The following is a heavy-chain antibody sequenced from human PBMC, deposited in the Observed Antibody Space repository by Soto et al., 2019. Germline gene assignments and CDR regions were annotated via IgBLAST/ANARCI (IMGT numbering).Heavy chain of an antibody. CDR3: MLGSGWKDFDY. Sequence: QLQLQESGPGLLKPSETLSLTCTVSGGSISGSSYYWGWIRQPPGKGLEWIGNIYYSGSTYYNPSLRSRVTISVDTSKNQCSLKLSSVTAADSAVYYCMLGSGWKDFDYWGQGTLVTVSS. CDR1: GGSISGSSYY. D-gene: IGHD3-22*01. J-gene: IGHJ4*02. CDR2: IYYSGST. V-gene: IGHV4-39*01.